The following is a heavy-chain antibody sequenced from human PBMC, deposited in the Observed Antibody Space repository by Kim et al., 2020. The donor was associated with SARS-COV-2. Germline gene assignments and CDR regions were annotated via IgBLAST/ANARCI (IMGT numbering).Heavy chain of an antibody. V-gene: IGHV1-58*01. CDR1: GFTFTSSA. J-gene: IGHJ6*02. CDR2: IVVGSGNT. Sequence: SVKVSCKASGFTFTSSAVQWVRQARGQRLEWIGWIVVGSGNTNYAQKFQERVTITRDMSTSTAYMELSSLRSEDTAVYYCAAELGFLSSSSDYYYYGMDVWGQGTTVTVSS. D-gene: IGHD6-6*01. CDR3: AAELGFLSSSSDYYYYGMDV.